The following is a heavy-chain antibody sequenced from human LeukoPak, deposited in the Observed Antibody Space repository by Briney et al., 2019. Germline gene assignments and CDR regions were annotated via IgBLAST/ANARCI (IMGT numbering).Heavy chain of an antibody. CDR2: IRSSSSYI. D-gene: IGHD3-10*01. Sequence: PGGSLRLSCEVSGFTFSSYTMNWVRQAPGKGLEWVSSIRSSSSYIYYADSVKGRFTISRDNTKNSLYLQMNSLRGEDTAVYYCASGYGSGSYYKGYWYFDLWGRGTLVTVSS. CDR3: ASGYGSGSYYKGYWYFDL. V-gene: IGHV3-21*01. CDR1: GFTFSSYT. J-gene: IGHJ2*01.